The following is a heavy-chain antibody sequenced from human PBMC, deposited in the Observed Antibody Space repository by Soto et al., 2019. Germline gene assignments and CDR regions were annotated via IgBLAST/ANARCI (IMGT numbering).Heavy chain of an antibody. CDR1: GFTFSIYA. CDR2: ISGGDGST. Sequence: EVQLLESGGGLVQPGGSLTLSCAASGFTFSIYAMSWVRQAPGKGLEWVSGISGGDGSTYYADSVKGRFTISRDNSQNTLYLQMNSLRAEDTAVYYCVKDQWDVWCKGTTVTVSS. CDR3: VKDQWDV. V-gene: IGHV3-23*01. J-gene: IGHJ6*04.